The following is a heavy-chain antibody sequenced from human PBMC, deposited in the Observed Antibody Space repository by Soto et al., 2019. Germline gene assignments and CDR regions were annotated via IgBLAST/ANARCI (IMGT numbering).Heavy chain of an antibody. J-gene: IGHJ6*03. CDR2: INAGNGNT. V-gene: IGHV1-3*01. CDR1: GYTFTSYA. D-gene: IGHD3-9*01. CDR3: ASVLRYYDILTGPGENYYYMDV. Sequence: ASVKVSCKASGYTFTSYAMHWVRQAPGQRLEWMGWINAGNGNTKYSQKFQGRVTITRDTSASTAYMELSSLRSEDTAVYYCASVLRYYDILTGPGENYYYMDVWGKGTTVTVSS.